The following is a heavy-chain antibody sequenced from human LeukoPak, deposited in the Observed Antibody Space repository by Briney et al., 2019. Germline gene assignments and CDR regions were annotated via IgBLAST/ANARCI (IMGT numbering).Heavy chain of an antibody. V-gene: IGHV4-38-2*01. CDR3: ARYRGSRDPYTFDS. Sequence: PSETLSLTCAVSGYSVSSDYFWGWVRQPPGKGLQWIGCIYYSGRTYYNPSLKSRLTISMDTSKNQFSLELTSVTATDTAVYYCARYRGSRDPYTFDSWGQGTLVTVSS. CDR2: IYYSGRT. CDR1: GYSVSSDYF. D-gene: IGHD3-10*01. J-gene: IGHJ4*02.